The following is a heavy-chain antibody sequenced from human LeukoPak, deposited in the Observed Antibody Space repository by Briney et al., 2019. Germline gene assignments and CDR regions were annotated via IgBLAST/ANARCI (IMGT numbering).Heavy chain of an antibody. CDR2: IYYSGST. CDR3: ATGAVGSSTPLGY. D-gene: IGHD6-13*01. J-gene: IGHJ4*02. V-gene: IGHV4-39*07. Sequence: PSETLSLTCTVSGSSISSSSYYWGWIRQPPGKGLERIGSIYYSGSTYYNPSLKSRVTISVDTSKNQFSLKLSSVTAADTAVYYCATGAVGSSTPLGYWGQGTLVTVSS. CDR1: GSSISSSSYY.